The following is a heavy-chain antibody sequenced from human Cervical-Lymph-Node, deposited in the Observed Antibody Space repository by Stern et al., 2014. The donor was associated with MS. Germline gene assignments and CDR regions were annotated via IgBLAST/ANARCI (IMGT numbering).Heavy chain of an antibody. CDR3: ARVSYDFWSGYYPFDY. Sequence: QVQLQESGPGLVKPLQTLSLTCTVSGGSISSGGYYWSWIRPHPGKGLVWIGFIYYSGSTYYNTYLKSGVTISEDTLKTQFSLKLSSVTAGDTAVYYCARVSYDFWSGYYPFDYWGQGTLVTVSS. D-gene: IGHD3-3*01. CDR2: IYYSGST. V-gene: IGHV4-31*03. CDR1: GGSISSGGYY. J-gene: IGHJ4*02.